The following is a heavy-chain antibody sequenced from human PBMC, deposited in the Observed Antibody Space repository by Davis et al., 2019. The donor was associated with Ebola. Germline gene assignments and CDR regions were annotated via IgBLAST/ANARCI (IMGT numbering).Heavy chain of an antibody. CDR1: GFTFSSYS. D-gene: IGHD6-25*01. J-gene: IGHJ4*02. V-gene: IGHV3-21*01. Sequence: PGGSLRLSCAASGFTFSSYSMNWVRQAPGKGLEWVSSISSSSSYIYYADSVKGRFTISRDNAKNSLYLQMNSLRAEDTAVYYCARDRWVAARLFDYWGQGTLVTVSS. CDR3: ARDRWVAARLFDY. CDR2: ISSSSSYI.